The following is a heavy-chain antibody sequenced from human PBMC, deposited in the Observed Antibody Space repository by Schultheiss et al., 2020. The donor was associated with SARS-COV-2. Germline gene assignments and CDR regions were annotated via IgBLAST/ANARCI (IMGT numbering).Heavy chain of an antibody. V-gene: IGHV3-74*01. CDR1: GFTFSSYW. D-gene: IGHD6-13*01. Sequence: GGSLRLSCAASGFTFSSYWMHWVRQAPGKGLVWVSRINSDGSSTSYADSVKGRFTISRDNAKNTLYLQMNSLRAEDTAVYYCASDPHSSSLAYWGQGTLVTVSS. CDR2: INSDGSST. CDR3: ASDPHSSSLAY. J-gene: IGHJ4*02.